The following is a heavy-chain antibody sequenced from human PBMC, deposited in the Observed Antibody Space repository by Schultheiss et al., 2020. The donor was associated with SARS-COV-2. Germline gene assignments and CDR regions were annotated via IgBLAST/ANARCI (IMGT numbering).Heavy chain of an antibody. CDR1: GGTFSSYA. D-gene: IGHD4-17*01. CDR3: ARGHMTTVTTVAFDI. V-gene: IGHV1-69*04. J-gene: IGHJ3*02. Sequence: SVKVSCKASGGTFSSYAISWVRQAPGQGLEWMGRIIPIFGIANYAQKFQGRVTITADKSTSTAYMELSSLRSEDTAVYYCARGHMTTVTTVAFDIWGQGTMVTVSS. CDR2: IIPIFGIA.